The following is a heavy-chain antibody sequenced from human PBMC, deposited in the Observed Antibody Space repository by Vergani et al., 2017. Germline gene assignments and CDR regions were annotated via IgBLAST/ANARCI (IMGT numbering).Heavy chain of an antibody. CDR3: ATAGGTKDIVVVPAFYYYYGMDV. J-gene: IGHJ6*02. CDR2: IVVGSGNT. CDR1: GFTFTSSA. V-gene: IGHV1-58*02. D-gene: IGHD2-2*01. Sequence: QMQLVQSGPEVKKPGTSVKVSCKASGFTFTSSAMQWVRQARGQRLEWIGWIVVGSGNTNYAQKFQERVTITRDMSTSTAYMELSSLRSEDTAVYYCATAGGTKDIVVVPAFYYYYGMDVWGQGTTVTVSS.